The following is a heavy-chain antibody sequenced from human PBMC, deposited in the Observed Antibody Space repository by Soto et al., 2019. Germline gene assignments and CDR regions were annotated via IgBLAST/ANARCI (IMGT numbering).Heavy chain of an antibody. CDR3: ARSSRDGSGPPYYYYYGMDV. D-gene: IGHD3-10*01. J-gene: IGHJ6*02. CDR2: INPSGGST. Sequence: GASVKVSCKASGYTFTSYYMHWVRQAPGQGLEWMGIINPSGGSTSYAQKFQGRVTMTRDTSTSTVYMELSSLRSEDTAVYYCARSSRDGSGPPYYYYYGMDVWGQGTTVTVSS. CDR1: GYTFTSYY. V-gene: IGHV1-46*01.